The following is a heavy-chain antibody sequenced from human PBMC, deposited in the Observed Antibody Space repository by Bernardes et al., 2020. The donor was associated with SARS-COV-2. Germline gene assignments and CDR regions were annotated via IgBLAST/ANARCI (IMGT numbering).Heavy chain of an antibody. CDR3: ARDLTIRGMDI. J-gene: IGHJ6*02. D-gene: IGHD5-12*01. Sequence: GGSLRLSCAASGFTVSNDFINWVRQAPGKGLEWVSGISSGTDIKYADSVMGRFTTSRDNSKNTVYLQMNSLRPEDTAVYYCARDLTIRGMDIWGHGTTVKVSS. V-gene: IGHV3-66*02. CDR1: GFTVSNDF. CDR2: ISSGTDI.